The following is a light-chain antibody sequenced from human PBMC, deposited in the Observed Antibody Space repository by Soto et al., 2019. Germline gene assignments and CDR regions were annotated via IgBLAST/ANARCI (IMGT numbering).Light chain of an antibody. CDR3: QQYNSCWT. V-gene: IGKV3-15*01. CDR1: HSVSSN. CDR2: GAS. Sequence: IGMPKSPATLSASLGDRATFSCMDSHSVSSNLAWYQQKPGQAPRLLISGASIGASGIPARFSGSGSGTEFTLTSSSLQADYFADYYCQQYNSCWTFGQGTKVDIK. J-gene: IGKJ1*01.